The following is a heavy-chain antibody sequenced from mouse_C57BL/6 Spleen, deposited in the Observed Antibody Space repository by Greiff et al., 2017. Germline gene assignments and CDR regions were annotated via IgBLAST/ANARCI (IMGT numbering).Heavy chain of an antibody. CDR1: GYTFTSYW. J-gene: IGHJ1*03. Sequence: QVQLQQPGAELVKPGASVKLSCKASGYTFTSYWMQWVKQRPGQGLEWIGEIDPSDSYTNYNQKFKGKATLTVDTSSSTAYMQLSSLPSEDSAVYYCANYYGSSYWYFDVWGTGTTVTVSS. CDR2: IDPSDSYT. D-gene: IGHD1-1*01. CDR3: ANYYGSSYWYFDV. V-gene: IGHV1-50*01.